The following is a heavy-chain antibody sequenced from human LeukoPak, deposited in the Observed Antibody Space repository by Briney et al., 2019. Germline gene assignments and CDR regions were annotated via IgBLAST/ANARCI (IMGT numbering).Heavy chain of an antibody. Sequence: SETLSLTCAVYGGSFSGYYWSWIRQLPGKGLEGIGEINHRGSTNYNPSLKSRFTISVDTSKNQFSLKLSSVTAADTAVYYCARDYDSSGYTFDYWGQGTLVTVSS. CDR3: ARDYDSSGYTFDY. CDR2: INHRGST. CDR1: GGSFSGYY. V-gene: IGHV4-34*01. J-gene: IGHJ4*02. D-gene: IGHD3-22*01.